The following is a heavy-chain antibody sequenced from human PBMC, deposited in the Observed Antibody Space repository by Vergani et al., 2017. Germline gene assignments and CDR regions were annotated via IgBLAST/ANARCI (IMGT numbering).Heavy chain of an antibody. Sequence: QVHLVQSGAEVKKPGSSVKVSCKASGGTFSTYGINWVRQAPGQGLEWMGGITPFFRTPKYAQKFQGRVTSTAHESTTTVYMELRSLRSEDTAIYYCARDEIAATGTAGAYDIWCQGTMVTVSS. V-gene: IGHV1-69*01. J-gene: IGHJ3*02. CDR2: ITPFFRTP. CDR1: GGTFSTYG. CDR3: ARDEIAATGTAGAYDI. D-gene: IGHD6-13*01.